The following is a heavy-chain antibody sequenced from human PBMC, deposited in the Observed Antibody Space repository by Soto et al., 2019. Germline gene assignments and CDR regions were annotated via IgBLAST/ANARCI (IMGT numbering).Heavy chain of an antibody. CDR2: IYYSGST. D-gene: IGHD1-20*01. CDR1: GGSIRSSY. Sequence: ETLSLTCTVSGGSIRSSYWSWSRQPPGKGLEWIGYIYYSGSTNYNPSLKSRLTISVDTSKNQFSLRLSSVTAADTAVYYCVRGGLYNLGPWGQGTLVTVSS. CDR3: VRGGLYNLGP. J-gene: IGHJ5*02. V-gene: IGHV4-59*01.